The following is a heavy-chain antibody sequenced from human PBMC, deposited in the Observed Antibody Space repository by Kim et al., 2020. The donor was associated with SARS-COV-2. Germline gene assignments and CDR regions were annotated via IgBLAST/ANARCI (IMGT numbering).Heavy chain of an antibody. D-gene: IGHD6-13*01. V-gene: IGHV4-34*01. Sequence: PTLKSRVTISVETSKTQFSLKLSSVTAADTAVYYCARSRYSSSWHYYFDYWGQGTLVTVSS. J-gene: IGHJ4*02. CDR3: ARSRYSSSWHYYFDY.